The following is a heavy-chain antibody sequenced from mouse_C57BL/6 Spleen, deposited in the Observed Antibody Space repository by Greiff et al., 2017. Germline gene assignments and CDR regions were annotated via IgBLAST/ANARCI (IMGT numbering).Heavy chain of an antibody. CDR2: ISPEDGET. Sequence: VQLQQSGAELVKPGASVKLSCTASGFNIKDYYMHWVKQRTEQGLEWIGRISPEDGETKYAPNFQGRATITADTSSNTAYLQLSSLTSEDTAVYYCAREPYRDFDVWGTGTTVTVSS. V-gene: IGHV14-2*01. D-gene: IGHD2-14*01. CDR1: GFNIKDYY. CDR3: AREPYRDFDV. J-gene: IGHJ1*03.